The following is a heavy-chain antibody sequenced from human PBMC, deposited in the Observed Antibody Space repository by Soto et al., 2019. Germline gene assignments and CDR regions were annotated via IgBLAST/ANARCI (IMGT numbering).Heavy chain of an antibody. CDR1: GFTFSSYA. CDR2: ISGSGGST. Sequence: GGSLRLSCAASGFTFSSYAMSWVRQAPGKGLEWVSAISGSGGSTYYADSVKGRFTISRDNSKNTLYLQMNSLRAEDTAVYYCAKGGRGESKHDYTYVQVWFPSQHTYLDYWGRGTPVTV. D-gene: IGHD5-18*01. CDR3: AKGGRGESKHDYTYVQVWFPSQHTYLDY. V-gene: IGHV3-23*01. J-gene: IGHJ4*02.